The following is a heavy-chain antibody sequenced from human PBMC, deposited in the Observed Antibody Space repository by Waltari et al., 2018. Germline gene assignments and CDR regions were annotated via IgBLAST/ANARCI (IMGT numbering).Heavy chain of an antibody. CDR1: GGSLSRYY. J-gene: IGHJ4*03. Sequence: QVQLQESGPGLVKPSETLSLTCTVSGGSLSRYYWRWIRQPPGKGLEWIGYIYYSGSTNYNPSLKSRVTISVDTSKNQFSLKLSSVTAADTAVYYCATGGNQPIDYWGQGTTVTVSS. CDR2: IYYSGST. CDR3: ATGGNQPIDY. D-gene: IGHD3-16*01. V-gene: IGHV4-59*01.